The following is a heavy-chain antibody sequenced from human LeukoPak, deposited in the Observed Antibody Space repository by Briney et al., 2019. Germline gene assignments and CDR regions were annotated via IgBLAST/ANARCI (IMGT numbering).Heavy chain of an antibody. CDR3: ARAPGSSWYYFDY. CDR2: IYYSATT. D-gene: IGHD6-13*01. CDR1: GGSISSGGYY. Sequence: PSETLSLTCTVSGGSISSGGYYWSWIRQHPGKGLEGIGYIYYSATTYYTPSLESRVSISVDTSKNQFSLKLSSVTAADTAVYYCARAPGSSWYYFDYWGQGTLVTVSS. J-gene: IGHJ4*02. V-gene: IGHV4-31*03.